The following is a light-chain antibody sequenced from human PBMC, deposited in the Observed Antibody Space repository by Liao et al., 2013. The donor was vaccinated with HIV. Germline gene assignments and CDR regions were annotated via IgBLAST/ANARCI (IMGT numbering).Light chain of an antibody. V-gene: IGLV3-1*01. J-gene: IGLJ3*02. CDR3: QAWHNGGV. Sequence: SYELTQPPSVSVSPGQTASITCSGDKLGDKYACWYQQKPGQSPVLVIYQDTQRPSGIPERFSGSNSGNTATLTISGTQAMDEADYYCQAWHNGGVFGGGTKLTVL. CDR1: KLGDKY. CDR2: QDT.